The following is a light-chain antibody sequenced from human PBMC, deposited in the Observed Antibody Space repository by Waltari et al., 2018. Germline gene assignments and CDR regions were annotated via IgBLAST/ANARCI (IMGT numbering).Light chain of an antibody. Sequence: QSALTQPPSASGSRGQSVTISCTGTSSDVGSYNYVSWYQQHPGKAPKLMFYEVTKRPSGVPVRVSGSKSGNTASLTVSGLQAEDEADYYCSSYAGSNNVIFGGGTRLTVL. V-gene: IGLV2-8*01. CDR2: EVT. CDR1: SSDVGSYNY. J-gene: IGLJ2*01. CDR3: SSYAGSNNVI.